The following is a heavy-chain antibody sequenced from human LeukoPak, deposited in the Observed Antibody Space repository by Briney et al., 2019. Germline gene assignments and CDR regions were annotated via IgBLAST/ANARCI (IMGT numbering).Heavy chain of an antibody. J-gene: IGHJ4*01. CDR3: ATGPMVNIFEY. CDR2: INPESGAT. D-gene: IGHD3-10*01. V-gene: IGHV1-2*06. CDR1: GYTFIGYY. Sequence: ASVKVSCKASGYTFIGYYMHWVRQAPGQGLEWMGRINPESGATNYAQKFQGRVTMTRATSISTAYMELSSLRSDDTAVYFCATGPMVNIFEYWDQGTLVTVSS.